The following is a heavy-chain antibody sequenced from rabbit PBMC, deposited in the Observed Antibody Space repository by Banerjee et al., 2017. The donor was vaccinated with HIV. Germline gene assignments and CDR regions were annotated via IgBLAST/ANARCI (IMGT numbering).Heavy chain of an antibody. D-gene: IGHD4-1*01. CDR2: INTSSGNT. CDR3: ARDLAGVIGWNFNL. CDR1: GFDISGYH. J-gene: IGHJ4*01. V-gene: IGHV1S40*01. Sequence: EGSLTLTCTASGFDISGYHMCWVRQAPGKGLEWIACINTSSGNTVYASWAKGRFTISKTSSTTVTLQMTSLTAADTATYFCARDLAGVIGWNFNLWGPGTLVTVS.